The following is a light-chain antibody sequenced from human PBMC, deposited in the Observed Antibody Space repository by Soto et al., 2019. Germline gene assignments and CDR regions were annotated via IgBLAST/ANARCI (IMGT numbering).Light chain of an antibody. J-gene: IGKJ1*01. Sequence: IEVTQSPSSLAASLGDRVTITCQASQTIGTYVNWYRQKSGAAPELLIYDASTLQSGVPSRFRGGASGTDFTLTISSLQPDDFATYYCQQYYTYWHMFGQGTKVDIK. CDR2: DAS. CDR1: QTIGTY. V-gene: IGKV1-39*01. CDR3: QQYYTYWHM.